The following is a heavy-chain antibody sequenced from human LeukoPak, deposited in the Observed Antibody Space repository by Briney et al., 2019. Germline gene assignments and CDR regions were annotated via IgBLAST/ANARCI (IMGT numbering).Heavy chain of an antibody. Sequence: SVKVSCKASGGTFSSYAISWVRQAPGQGLEWMGGIIPIFGTANYAQKFQGRVTITADESTSTAYMELSSLRSEDTAVYYCARGYSSPVPNFDYWGQGTLVTVSS. CDR2: IIPIFGTA. CDR1: GGTFSSYA. V-gene: IGHV1-69*13. D-gene: IGHD6-19*01. CDR3: ARGYSSPVPNFDY. J-gene: IGHJ4*02.